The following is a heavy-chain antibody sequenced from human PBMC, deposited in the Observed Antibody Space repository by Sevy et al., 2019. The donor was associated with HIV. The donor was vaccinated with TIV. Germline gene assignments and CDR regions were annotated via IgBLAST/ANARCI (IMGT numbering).Heavy chain of an antibody. D-gene: IGHD3-22*01. CDR3: AKALNPALESMIEVILRTLKGFDV. Sequence: GGSLRLSCTASGFTFNTHAMTWVRQAPGKGLEWVSVISGPGLSTYYADSVKGRFTISRDNPQNTLYLQMNSLRVDDTATYYCAKALNPALESMIEVILRTLKGFDVWGQGTMVTVSS. V-gene: IGHV3-23*01. J-gene: IGHJ3*01. CDR1: GFTFNTHA. CDR2: ISGPGLST.